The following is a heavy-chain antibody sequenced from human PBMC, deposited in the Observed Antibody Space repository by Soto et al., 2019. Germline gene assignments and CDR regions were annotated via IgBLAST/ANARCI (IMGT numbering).Heavy chain of an antibody. CDR2: IFSNDEK. D-gene: IGHD3-16*02. V-gene: IGHV2-26*01. CDR1: GFSLNDARVG. J-gene: IGHJ4*02. Sequence: QVTLKESGPVLVKPTETLTLTCTVSGFSLNDARVGVSWIRQPPGKALEWLAHIFSNDEKSYRTSLYNRLTTSMVASISQLVITMTNMGPMDTHTYFYPRIQDNLWRSYPNDVWGQGSLVTVYS. CDR3: PRIQDNLWRSYPNDV.